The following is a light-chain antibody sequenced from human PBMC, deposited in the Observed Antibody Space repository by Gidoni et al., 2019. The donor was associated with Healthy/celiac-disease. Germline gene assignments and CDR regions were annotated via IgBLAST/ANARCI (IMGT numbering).Light chain of an antibody. CDR2: ASS. Sequence: AIRMSQSPSSFSASPGDRVTITCRASKGISSYLAWYQQKPGKAPKLLNYASSTLQSGVPSRFSGSGSGTDFTITSSRLQSEDFATYYCQQYYSYPFTFGQGTKVEIK. J-gene: IGKJ2*01. CDR3: QQYYSYPFT. V-gene: IGKV1-8*01. CDR1: KGISSY.